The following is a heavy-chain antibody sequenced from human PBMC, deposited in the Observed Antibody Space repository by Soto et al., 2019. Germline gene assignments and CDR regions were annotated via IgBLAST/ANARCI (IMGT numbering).Heavy chain of an antibody. CDR3: ATDLYGMDV. Sequence: VGSLRLSCASSGCTCISYAMSWVRQAPGKGLEWVSAIGGGGGSTNYADSVKGRFTISRDNSKNTLYLQMNSLRAEDTAVYFRATDLYGMDVWGQGTTVTVSS. CDR2: IGGGGGST. CDR1: GCTCISYA. V-gene: IGHV3-23*01. J-gene: IGHJ6*02.